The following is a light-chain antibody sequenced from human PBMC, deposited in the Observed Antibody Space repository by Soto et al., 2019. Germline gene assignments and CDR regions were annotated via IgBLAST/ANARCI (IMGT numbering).Light chain of an antibody. CDR3: SSYTSDSSYV. CDR2: AVS. CDR1: SSDVGLYDY. Sequence: ALAQPASVSGSPGQSITISCTGTSSDVGLYDYVSWYQQHPGKAPQLMIYAVSNRPSGVSNRFSASKSGNTASLFISGLQAEDEADYYCSSYTSDSSYVFGSGTKVTVL. J-gene: IGLJ1*01. V-gene: IGLV2-14*01.